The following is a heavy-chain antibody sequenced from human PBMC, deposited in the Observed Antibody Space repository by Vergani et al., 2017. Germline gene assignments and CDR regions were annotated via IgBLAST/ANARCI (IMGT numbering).Heavy chain of an antibody. CDR2: ISGSGGST. CDR3: ARAYGRYDWFDY. J-gene: IGHJ4*01. V-gene: IGHV3-23*04. CDR1: GFTFSSYS. D-gene: IGHD1-20*01. Sequence: EVQLVESGGGLVKPGGSLRLSCAASGFTFSSYSMNWVRQAPGKGLEWVSAISGSGGSTYYADSVKGRVTISRDNSKNTLYLQMNSLRVEDTAVYYCARAYGRYDWFDYWGQRTLVTVSS.